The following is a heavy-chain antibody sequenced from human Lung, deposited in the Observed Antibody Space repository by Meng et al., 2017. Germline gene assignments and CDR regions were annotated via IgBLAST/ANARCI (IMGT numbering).Heavy chain of an antibody. D-gene: IGHD6-19*01. V-gene: IGHV3-30*01. Sequence: QVHLVESGGGVVHPGRSLRLSCAASGFTFSSYAMHWVRQAPGKGLEWVAVISYDGSNKYYADSVKGRFTISRDNSKNTLYLQMNSLRAEDTAVYYCASGLDLFDYWGQGTLVTVSS. CDR3: ASGLDLFDY. J-gene: IGHJ4*02. CDR2: ISYDGSNK. CDR1: GFTFSSYA.